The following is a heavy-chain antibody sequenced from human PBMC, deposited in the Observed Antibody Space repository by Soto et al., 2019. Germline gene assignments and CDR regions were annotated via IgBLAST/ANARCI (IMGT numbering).Heavy chain of an antibody. CDR1: GGSIRRYF. J-gene: IGHJ5*02. CDR3: AHCSDVEWFDP. V-gene: IGHV4-59*01. D-gene: IGHD6-19*01. Sequence: QVQLQESGPGLVRPSETLSLTCTVSGGSIRRYFWSWIRQSPGKGLEWIGYIFYTGSTTYNPSLKSRVTISIGTSKNQFSLKLSSLTAADTAVYYCAHCSDVEWFDPWGQGTLVTVSS. CDR2: IFYTGST.